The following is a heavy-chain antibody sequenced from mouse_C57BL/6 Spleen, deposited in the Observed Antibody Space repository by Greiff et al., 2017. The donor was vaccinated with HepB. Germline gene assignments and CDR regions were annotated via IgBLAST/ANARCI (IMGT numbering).Heavy chain of an antibody. J-gene: IGHJ4*01. Sequence: VQLQQPGAELVKPGASVKLSCKASGYTFTSYWMHWVKQRPGRGLEWIGRIDPNSGGTKYNEKFKSKATLTVDKPSSTAYMQRSSLTSEDSAVYYCAREGFLRMDYWGQGTSVTVSS. D-gene: IGHD1-1*01. CDR3: AREGFLRMDY. V-gene: IGHV1-72*01. CDR1: GYTFTSYW. CDR2: IDPNSGGT.